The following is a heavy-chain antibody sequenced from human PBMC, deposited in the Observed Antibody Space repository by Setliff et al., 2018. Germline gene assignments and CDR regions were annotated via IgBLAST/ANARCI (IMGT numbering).Heavy chain of an antibody. Sequence: GASVKVSCKASGYTFTNHYMHWVRQAPGQGLEWMGMINPGGGSTTYAQKFHGRVTIITDESTSTAYMELSSLTSDDTAVYYCARERLQFLEWPNYYMDVWGKGTTVTVSS. V-gene: IGHV1-46*01. CDR1: GYTFTNHY. D-gene: IGHD3-3*01. CDR3: ARERLQFLEWPNYYMDV. CDR2: INPGGGST. J-gene: IGHJ6*03.